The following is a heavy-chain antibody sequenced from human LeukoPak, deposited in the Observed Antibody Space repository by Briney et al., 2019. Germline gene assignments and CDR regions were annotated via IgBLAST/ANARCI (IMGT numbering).Heavy chain of an antibody. J-gene: IGHJ4*02. V-gene: IGHV3-15*01. D-gene: IGHD1-26*01. Sequence: GGSLRLSCAASGFAISNAWMSWVRQVPGKGLEWVGRIKRKTDGETTDYAAPVKGRFTISRDDSENTVYLQMNSLQTEDTAVYYCTADLPTSESYSHDYWGQGTLVTVSS. CDR2: IKRKTDGETT. CDR3: TADLPTSESYSHDY. CDR1: GFAISNAW.